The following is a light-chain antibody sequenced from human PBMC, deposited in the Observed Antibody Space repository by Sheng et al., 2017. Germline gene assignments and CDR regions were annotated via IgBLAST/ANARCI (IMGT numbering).Light chain of an antibody. CDR1: QSVSSSS. CDR2: GAS. Sequence: EILLTQSPATLSLSPGERATLSCRASQSVSSSSLAWYQQKPGQAPRLLIYGASSRATGIPDRFSGSGSGTDFTLTISRLEPEDFAVYYCQQYGSSPLYSFGQGTKLEIK. V-gene: IGKV3-20*01. CDR3: QQYGSSPLYS. J-gene: IGKJ2*03.